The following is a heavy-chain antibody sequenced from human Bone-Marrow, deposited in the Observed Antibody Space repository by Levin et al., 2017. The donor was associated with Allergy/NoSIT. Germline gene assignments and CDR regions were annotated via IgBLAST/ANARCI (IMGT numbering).Heavy chain of an antibody. CDR3: ARDYGDYRFYFEN. Sequence: SETLSLTCAVSGSSISSGYYWGWIRQPPGKGLEWIGSIYHTGSTYYNPSLKSRFTISVDTSKNQFSLKLRYVTAADTAVYFCARDYGDYRFYFENWGQGTLVTVSS. D-gene: IGHD4-17*01. CDR1: GSSISSGYY. CDR2: IYHTGST. V-gene: IGHV4-38-2*02. J-gene: IGHJ4*02.